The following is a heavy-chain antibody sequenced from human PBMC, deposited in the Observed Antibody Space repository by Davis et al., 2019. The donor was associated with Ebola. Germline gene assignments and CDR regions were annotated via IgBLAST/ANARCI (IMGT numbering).Heavy chain of an antibody. Sequence: GESLKISCTASGFTVSSNHMSWVRQAPGKGLEWVAAISGDDAHINYVDSVKGRFIISRDNAKSSLYLQINNLRAEDTAVYYCAYLGTFDYWGQGSLVTVSS. V-gene: IGHV3-21*01. D-gene: IGHD7-27*01. J-gene: IGHJ4*02. CDR2: ISGDDAHI. CDR3: AYLGTFDY. CDR1: GFTVSSNH.